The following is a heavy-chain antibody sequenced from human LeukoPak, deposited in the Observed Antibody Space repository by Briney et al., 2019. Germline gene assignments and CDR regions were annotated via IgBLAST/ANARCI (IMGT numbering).Heavy chain of an antibody. CDR1: GGTFSSYA. J-gene: IGHJ4*02. CDR3: ARGGRYSYGYD. D-gene: IGHD5-18*01. V-gene: IGHV1-69*05. Sequence: ASVKVSCKASGGTFSSYAISWVRQAPGQGLEWMGGIIPIFGTANYAQKFQGRVTMTRNTSISTAYMELSSLRSEDTAVYYCARGGRYSYGYDWGQGTLVTVSS. CDR2: IIPIFGTA.